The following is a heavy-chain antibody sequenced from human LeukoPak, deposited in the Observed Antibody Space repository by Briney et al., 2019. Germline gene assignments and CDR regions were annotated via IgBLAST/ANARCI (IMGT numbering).Heavy chain of an antibody. V-gene: IGHV1-2*02. D-gene: IGHD3-10*01. CDR3: ARSYGSGKVDY. Sequence: GESLKISCKASGYTFTGYYMNWVRQAPGQGLEWMGWINPNSGGTNYAQKCQGRVTTTRDTSISTAYMELSRLRSDDTAVYYCARSYGSGKVDYWGQGTLVTVSS. J-gene: IGHJ4*02. CDR2: INPNSGGT. CDR1: GYTFTGYY.